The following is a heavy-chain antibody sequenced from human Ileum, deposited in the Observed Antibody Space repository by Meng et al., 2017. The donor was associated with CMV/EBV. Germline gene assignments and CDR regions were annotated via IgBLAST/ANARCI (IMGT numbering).Heavy chain of an antibody. CDR1: GFIFGDYD. J-gene: IGHJ4*02. CDR2: IRYDGNKK. D-gene: IGHD5-12*01. CDR3: VKGRGYNGYAADV. V-gene: IGHV3-30*02. Sequence: GASLKISCAASGFIFGDYDMHWVRQAPGKGLEWMTFIRYDGNKKYSVDSVKGRFTISRDNSKSTLHLQMSNLRPGDTALYYCVKGRGYNGYAADVWGQGTLVTVSS.